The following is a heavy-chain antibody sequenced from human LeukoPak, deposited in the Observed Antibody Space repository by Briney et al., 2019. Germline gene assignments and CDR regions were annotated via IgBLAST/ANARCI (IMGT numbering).Heavy chain of an antibody. D-gene: IGHD4-23*01. V-gene: IGHV3-7*01. CDR1: GFTFSSYW. J-gene: IGHJ4*02. Sequence: GGSLRLSCAATGFTFSSYWMSWVRQAPGKGLEWVANIKEDGSEKYYVDSVKGRFTISRDNTKNSLYLQMNSLRGEDTAVYYCARGRDGGRPYDYWGQGTLVTVSS. CDR3: ARGRDGGRPYDY. CDR2: IKEDGSEK.